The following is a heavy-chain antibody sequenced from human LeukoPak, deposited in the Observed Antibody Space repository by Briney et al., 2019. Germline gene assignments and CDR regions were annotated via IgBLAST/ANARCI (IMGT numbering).Heavy chain of an antibody. V-gene: IGHV3-30*18. CDR3: ANNGAYCSGGFCPPGGY. D-gene: IGHD2-15*01. J-gene: IGHJ4*02. CDR1: GFTFSSYG. CDR2: ISQDGSKT. Sequence: PGRSLRLSCEASGFTFSSYGMHWVRQAPGKGLEWVALISQDGSKTYYADSVKGRFTISRGNFKSTLYLEVNSLRAEDTAVFYCANNGAYCSGGFCPPGGYWGQGILVTVSS.